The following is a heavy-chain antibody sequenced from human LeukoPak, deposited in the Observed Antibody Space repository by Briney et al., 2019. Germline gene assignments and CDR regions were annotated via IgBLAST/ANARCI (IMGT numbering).Heavy chain of an antibody. D-gene: IGHD4-17*01. CDR3: ARVDGDYAFDY. Sequence: SETLSLTCTVSDGSISSDYWSWIRQPPGKGLEWIGYIYYTGSTNHNPSLKSRVTISVDMSKNQFSLKLSSVTAADTAVYYCARVDGDYAFDYWGQGTLVTVSS. V-gene: IGHV4-59*01. CDR2: IYYTGST. CDR1: DGSISSDY. J-gene: IGHJ4*02.